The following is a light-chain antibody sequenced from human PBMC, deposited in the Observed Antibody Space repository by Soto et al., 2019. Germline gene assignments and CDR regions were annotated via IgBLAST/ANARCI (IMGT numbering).Light chain of an antibody. CDR2: EVT. CDR1: SSDIGGYEH. CDR3: SSYAGSNKL. Sequence: QSALTQPPSASGSLGQSVTISCTGTSSDIGGYEHVSWYQQYPGKAPKLMIYEVTRRPSGVPDRFSGSKSGNTASLTVSGLQAEDEADYYCSSYAGSNKLFGGGTNLTVL. V-gene: IGLV2-8*01. J-gene: IGLJ3*02.